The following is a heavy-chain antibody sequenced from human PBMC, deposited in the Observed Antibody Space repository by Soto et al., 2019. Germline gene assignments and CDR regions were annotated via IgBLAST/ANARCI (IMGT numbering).Heavy chain of an antibody. J-gene: IGHJ4*02. CDR2: ISYDGSNK. CDR1: GFTFSSYG. V-gene: IGHV3-30*18. Sequence: QVQLVESGGGVVQPGRSLRLSCAASGFTFSSYGMHWVRQAPGKGLEWVAVISYDGSNKYYADSVKGRFTISRDNSKNTLYLQMNSLRAEDTAVYYCAKEGSSGLRFDYWGQGTLVTVSS. CDR3: AKEGSSGLRFDY. D-gene: IGHD6-19*01.